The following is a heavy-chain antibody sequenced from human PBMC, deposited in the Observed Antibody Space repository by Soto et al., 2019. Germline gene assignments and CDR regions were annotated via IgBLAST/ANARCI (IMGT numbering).Heavy chain of an antibody. CDR3: AREIDYYYDSSGPLPMGY. CDR2: INHSGST. D-gene: IGHD3-22*01. J-gene: IGHJ4*02. Sequence: SETLSLTCAVYGGSFSGYYWSWIRQPPGKGLEWIGEINHSGSTYYNPSLKSRVTISVDTSKNQFSLKLSSVTAADTAVYYCAREIDYYYDSSGPLPMGYWGQGTLVTVSS. V-gene: IGHV4-34*01. CDR1: GGSFSGYY.